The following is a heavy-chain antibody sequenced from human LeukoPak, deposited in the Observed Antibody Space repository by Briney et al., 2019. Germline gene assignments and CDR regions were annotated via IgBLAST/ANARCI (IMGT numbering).Heavy chain of an antibody. Sequence: SETLSLTCTVSGGSISSYYWNWIRQPPGKGLEWIGYIYYSGSTNYNPSLKSRVTISVDTSKNQFSLNLTSVTAADTAVYYCARGVVAAPQTFDYWGQGTLVTVSS. CDR1: GGSISSYY. V-gene: IGHV4-59*01. CDR2: IYYSGST. J-gene: IGHJ4*02. D-gene: IGHD2-15*01. CDR3: ARGVVAAPQTFDY.